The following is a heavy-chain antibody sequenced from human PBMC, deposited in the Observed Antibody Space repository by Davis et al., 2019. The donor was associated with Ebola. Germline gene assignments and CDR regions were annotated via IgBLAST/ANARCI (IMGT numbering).Heavy chain of an antibody. V-gene: IGHV1-69*13. J-gene: IGHJ6*03. Sequence: SVKVSCKASGGTFSSYAISWVRQAPGQGLEWMGGIIPIFGTANYAQKFQGRVTITADESTSTAYMELSSLRSEDTAVYYCARGRSVGLTVGHYYYYYYMDVWGKGTTVTVSS. CDR2: IIPIFGTA. CDR1: GGTFSSYA. CDR3: ARGRSVGLTVGHYYYYYYMDV. D-gene: IGHD4-23*01.